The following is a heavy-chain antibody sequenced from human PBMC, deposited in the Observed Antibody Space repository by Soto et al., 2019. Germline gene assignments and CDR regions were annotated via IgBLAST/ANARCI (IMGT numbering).Heavy chain of an antibody. CDR2: IIPIFATP. D-gene: IGHD2-2*01. CDR3: ARGGPVIIPAATNWFDP. V-gene: IGHV1-69*06. Sequence: QVQLVQSGAEVKKPGSSVKVSCKGSGSFNSYSISWVRQAPGQGPEWMGGIIPIFATPTYAQKFQGRVTITADKSTSTAYMELSRLTSEDTAVYYCARGGPVIIPAATNWFDPWGQGTLVSVSS. CDR1: GSFNSYS. J-gene: IGHJ5*02.